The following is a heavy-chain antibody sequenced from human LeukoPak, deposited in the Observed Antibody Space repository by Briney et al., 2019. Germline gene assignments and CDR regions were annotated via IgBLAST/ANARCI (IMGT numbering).Heavy chain of an antibody. V-gene: IGHV3-30*02. Sequence: PGGSLRLSCAASGFTFSSYGMHWVRQAPGKGLEWVAFIRYDGSNKYYADSVKGRFTISRDNSKNTLYLQMNSLRAEDTAVYYCAKDPTTIPWPGFFDYWGQGTLVTVSS. D-gene: IGHD1-14*01. CDR3: AKDPTTIPWPGFFDY. CDR2: IRYDGSNK. J-gene: IGHJ4*02. CDR1: GFTFSSYG.